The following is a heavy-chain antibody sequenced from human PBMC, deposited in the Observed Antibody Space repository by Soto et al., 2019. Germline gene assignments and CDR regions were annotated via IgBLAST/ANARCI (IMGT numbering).Heavy chain of an antibody. V-gene: IGHV1-2*04. Sequence: ASVKVSCKASGYTFTGYYMHWVRQAPGQGLEWMGWINPNSGGTNYAQKFQGWVTMTRDTSISTAYMELSRLRSDDTAVYYCARDQTGDLGLRAFDIWGQGTMVTVSS. D-gene: IGHD7-27*01. CDR1: GYTFTGYY. J-gene: IGHJ3*02. CDR2: INPNSGGT. CDR3: ARDQTGDLGLRAFDI.